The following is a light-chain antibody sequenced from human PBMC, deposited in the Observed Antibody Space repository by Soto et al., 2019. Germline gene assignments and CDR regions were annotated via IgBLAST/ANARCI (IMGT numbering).Light chain of an antibody. CDR2: NVS. Sequence: SVLAQAASVSGSPGQSITISCTGTSSDVGGYNYVSWYQQFPGKVPKLLIYNVSNRPSGVSNRFSGSKSGNTASLTISGLQAEDEADYYCCSFTSSNTHVFGTGTRSPS. CDR1: SSDVGGYNY. V-gene: IGLV2-14*01. J-gene: IGLJ1*01. CDR3: CSFTSSNTHV.